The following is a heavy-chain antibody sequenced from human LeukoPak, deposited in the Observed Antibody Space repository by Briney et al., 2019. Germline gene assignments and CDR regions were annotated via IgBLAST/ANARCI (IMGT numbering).Heavy chain of an antibody. V-gene: IGHV4-4*02. CDR3: ARENDSGYSLNY. J-gene: IGHJ4*02. CDR1: GVSISSGNW. Sequence: PSETLSLTCEVSGVSISSGNWWSWVRRPPGKGLEWIGQIYHSGSTNYNPPLKSRVTISVDKSKNHFSLRLSSVTAADTAVYYCARENDSGYSLNYWGQGTLVTVSS. D-gene: IGHD3-22*01. CDR2: IYHSGST.